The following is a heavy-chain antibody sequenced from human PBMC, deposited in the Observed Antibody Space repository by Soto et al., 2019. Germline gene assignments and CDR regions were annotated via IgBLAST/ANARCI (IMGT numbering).Heavy chain of an antibody. CDR1: GYTFTTYD. D-gene: IGHD3-10*02. CDR3: ARGCSGGVFDY. Sequence: QVQLVQSGAEVQKPGASVKVSCKASGYTFTTYDISCLRQAPGQGLEWMGWISANNGTTNYAQKPRGRVTMTRDTSASTASMDLRHVTSYDTAVYYWARGCSGGVFDYWVQGTLVTVSS. CDR2: ISANNGTT. J-gene: IGHJ4*02. V-gene: IGHV1-18*04.